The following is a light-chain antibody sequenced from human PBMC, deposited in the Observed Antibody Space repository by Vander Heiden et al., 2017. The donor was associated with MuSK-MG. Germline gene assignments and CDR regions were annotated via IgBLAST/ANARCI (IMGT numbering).Light chain of an antibody. J-gene: IGKJ2*01. CDR1: QSVSSN. Sequence: PASLSVSPGERVTLSCRASQSVSSNLTWYQQKPGKAPRLLIYAASTWPSGIPARFSGSGSGTEFSLTITSLQSEDFAAYYCQRYNDGPYTFGQGTRLEIK. CDR3: QRYNDGPYT. V-gene: IGKV3-15*01. CDR2: AAS.